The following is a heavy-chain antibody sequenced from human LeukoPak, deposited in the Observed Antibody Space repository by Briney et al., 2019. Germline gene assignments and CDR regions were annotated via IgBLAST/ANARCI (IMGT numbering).Heavy chain of an antibody. CDR1: GFTFSSYA. V-gene: IGHV3-23*01. J-gene: IGHJ5*02. CDR2: ISGSGGST. D-gene: IGHD3-3*01. CDR3: AKVYDDFWSGLDWFNWFDP. Sequence: GGSLRLSCAASGFTFSSYAMSWVRQAPGKGLEWVSAISGSGGSTYYADSVKGRFTISRDNSKNTLYLQMNSLRAEDTAVYYCAKVYDDFWSGLDWFNWFDPWGQGTLVTVSS.